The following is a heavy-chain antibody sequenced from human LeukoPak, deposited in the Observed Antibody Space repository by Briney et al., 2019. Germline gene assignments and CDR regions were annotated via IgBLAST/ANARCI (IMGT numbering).Heavy chain of an antibody. CDR1: GGSFSGYY. J-gene: IGHJ4*02. CDR2: INHSGST. V-gene: IGHV4-34*01. D-gene: IGHD4/OR15-4a*01. Sequence: PSETLSLTCAVYGGSFSGYYWSWIRQPPGKGLEWIGEINHSGSTNYDPSLKSRVTISVDTSKNQFSLKLSSVTAADTAVYYCAREGAGYWGQGTLVTVSS. CDR3: AREGAGY.